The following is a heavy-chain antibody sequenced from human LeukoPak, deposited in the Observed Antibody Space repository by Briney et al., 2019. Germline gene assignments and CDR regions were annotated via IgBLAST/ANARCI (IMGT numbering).Heavy chain of an antibody. CDR3: ARGSLIAAGDD. J-gene: IGHJ4*02. Sequence: GRSLRLSCAASGFTFSSYAMHWVRQAPGKGLEWVAVISYDGSNKYYADSVKGRFTISRDNSKNTLYLQMNSLRAEDTAVYYCARGSLIAAGDDWGQGTLVTVSS. CDR1: GFTFSSYA. CDR2: ISYDGSNK. V-gene: IGHV3-30-3*01. D-gene: IGHD6-13*01.